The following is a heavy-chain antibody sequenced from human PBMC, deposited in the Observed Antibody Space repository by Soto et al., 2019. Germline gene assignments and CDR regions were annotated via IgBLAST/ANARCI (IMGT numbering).Heavy chain of an antibody. V-gene: IGHV3-30-3*01. CDR3: ARVYSSLDYGIDF. CDR2: ISYDGSNK. CDR1: GFTFSTYS. J-gene: IGHJ4*02. D-gene: IGHD6-6*01. Sequence: LRLSCAASGFTFSTYSMHWVRQAPGKGLEWVAVISYDGSNKYYADSVKGRFTISRDNSRNTLYLQMNSLRPEDTAVYYCARVYSSLDYGIDFWGQGTLVTVSS.